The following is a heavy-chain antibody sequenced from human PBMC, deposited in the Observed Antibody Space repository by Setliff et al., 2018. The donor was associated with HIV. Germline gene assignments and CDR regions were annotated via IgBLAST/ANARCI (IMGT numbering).Heavy chain of an antibody. CDR1: GGTFSSYA. D-gene: IGHD3-10*01. V-gene: IGHV1-69*13. CDR3: ATVFYYNSESYSLDY. Sequence: SVKVSCKASGGTFSSYAISWVRQAPGQGLEWVGGIIPLFGTTNYAQKFQGRVTITADESTNTAHMELNSLRSIDTAMYYCATVFYYNSESYSLDYWGQGMLVTVSS. CDR2: IIPLFGTT. J-gene: IGHJ4*02.